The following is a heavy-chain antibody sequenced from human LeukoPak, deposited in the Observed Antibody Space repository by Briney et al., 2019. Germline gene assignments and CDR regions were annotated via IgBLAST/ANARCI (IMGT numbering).Heavy chain of an antibody. Sequence: PSETLSLTCTVSGGSVSSGSYYWSWIRQPPGKGLEWIGYIYYSGSTNYNPSLKSRVTISVDKSKNQFSLKLSSVTAADTAVYYCARETTGTTYYYYGMDVWGKGTTVTVSS. J-gene: IGHJ6*04. CDR1: GGSVSSGSYY. CDR3: ARETTGTTYYYYGMDV. D-gene: IGHD1-1*01. V-gene: IGHV4-61*01. CDR2: IYYSGST.